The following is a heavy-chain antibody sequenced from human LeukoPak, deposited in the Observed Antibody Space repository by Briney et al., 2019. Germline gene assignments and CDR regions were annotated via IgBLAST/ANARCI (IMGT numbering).Heavy chain of an antibody. Sequence: SETLSLTYAVSGGSISSGGYSWSWIRQPPGKGLEWIGYIYHSGSTYYNPSLKSRVTISVDRSKNQFSLKLSSVTAADTAVYYCARGYYFDYWGQGTLVTVSS. CDR2: IYHSGST. J-gene: IGHJ4*02. CDR1: GGSISSGGYS. V-gene: IGHV4-30-2*01. CDR3: ARGYYFDY.